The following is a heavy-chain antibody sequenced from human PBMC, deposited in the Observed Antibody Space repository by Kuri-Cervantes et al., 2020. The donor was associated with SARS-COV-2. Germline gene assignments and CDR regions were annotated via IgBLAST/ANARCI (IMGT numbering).Heavy chain of an antibody. CDR3: AMLYYGDYGGFDY. D-gene: IGHD4-17*01. J-gene: IGHJ4*02. Sequence: GSLRLSCTVSGGSISSHYWSWIRQPPGKGLEWIGYVYDSGSTNYNPFLKSRVTISVDKSKNQFSLKLSSVTAADTAVYYCAMLYYGDYGGFDYWGQGTLVTVSS. V-gene: IGHV4-59*11. CDR1: GGSISSHY. CDR2: VYDSGST.